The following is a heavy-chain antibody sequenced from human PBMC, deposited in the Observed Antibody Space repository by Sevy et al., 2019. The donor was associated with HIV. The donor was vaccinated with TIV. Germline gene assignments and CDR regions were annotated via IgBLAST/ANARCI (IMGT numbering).Heavy chain of an antibody. D-gene: IGHD3-22*01. CDR2: ISGSAFNI. V-gene: IGHV3-23*01. Sequence: GGSLRLSCAASGFTFNTYAMSWVRQAPGKGLEWVSAISGSAFNIYYADSVKGRLTISRDNSKNTLYLQMNSLRAEDTAVYYCAKEGPGYNYDSCGSFDYWGQGTLVTVSS. CDR1: GFTFNTYA. J-gene: IGHJ4*02. CDR3: AKEGPGYNYDSCGSFDY.